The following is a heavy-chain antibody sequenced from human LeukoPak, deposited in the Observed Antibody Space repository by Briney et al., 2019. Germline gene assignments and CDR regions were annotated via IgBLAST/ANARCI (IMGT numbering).Heavy chain of an antibody. Sequence: PGGSLRLSCTASGFTFSNYAMSWVRQATGKGLEWVSSINDRGASTYFADSLRGRFTIARDNSKNTLYLQMNSLRAEDMAVYYCAKGGGGYAFDIWGQGTMVTVSS. D-gene: IGHD3-10*01. CDR3: AKGGGGYAFDI. J-gene: IGHJ3*02. V-gene: IGHV3-23*01. CDR2: INDRGAST. CDR1: GFTFSNYA.